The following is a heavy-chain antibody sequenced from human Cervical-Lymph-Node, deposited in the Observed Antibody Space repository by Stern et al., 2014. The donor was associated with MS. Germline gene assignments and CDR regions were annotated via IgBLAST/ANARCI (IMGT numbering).Heavy chain of an antibody. V-gene: IGHV2-70*01. CDR3: VRAREGYYFDY. Sequence: QVTLKESGPALVKTTQTLTLTCTFSGFSLSNTGMCLRWIRQPPGKALELLALLDWDGDKYYSTALKTRLTISKDTSKNQVVLTMTNMAPLDTATYFCVRAREGYYFDYWGQGIPVTVSS. J-gene: IGHJ4*02. D-gene: IGHD2-21*01. CDR1: GFSLSNTGMC. CDR2: LDWDGDK.